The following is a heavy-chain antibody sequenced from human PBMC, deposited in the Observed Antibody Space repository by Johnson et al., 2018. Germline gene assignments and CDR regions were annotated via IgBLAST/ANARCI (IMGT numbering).Heavy chain of an antibody. CDR2: IWYDGSNN. D-gene: IGHD1-14*01. V-gene: IGHV3-33*01. CDR3: AREDRAYARGSDAFDI. Sequence: QVQLVQSGGGVVQXGRSLRLSCAASGFTFSSYGMHWVRQAPGKGLEWVAVIWYDGSNNYYADSVKGRFPISRDNSKNTLYLQMNSLRAEDTAGYYCAREDRAYARGSDAFDIWGQGTMVTVSS. CDR1: GFTFSSYG. J-gene: IGHJ3*02.